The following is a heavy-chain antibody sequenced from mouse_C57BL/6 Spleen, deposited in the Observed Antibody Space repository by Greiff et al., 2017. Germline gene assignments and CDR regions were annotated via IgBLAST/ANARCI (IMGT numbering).Heavy chain of an antibody. CDR3: ARDHYYGSSAAWFAY. J-gene: IGHJ3*01. D-gene: IGHD1-1*01. V-gene: IGHV1-66*01. Sequence: QVQLQQSGPELVKPGASVKISCKASGYSFTSYYIHWVKQRPGQGLEWIGWIYPGSGNTKYNEKFKGKATLTADTSSSTAYMQLSSLTSEDSAVYDCARDHYYGSSAAWFAYWGQGTLVTVSA. CDR1: GYSFTSYY. CDR2: IYPGSGNT.